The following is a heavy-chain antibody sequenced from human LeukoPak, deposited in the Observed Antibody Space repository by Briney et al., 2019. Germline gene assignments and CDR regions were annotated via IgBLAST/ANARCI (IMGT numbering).Heavy chain of an antibody. CDR1: GGTFSSYA. CDR2: IIPIFGTA. V-gene: IGHV1-69*01. D-gene: IGHD2-15*01. Sequence: GSSVKVSCKASGGTFSSYAISWVRQAPGQGLEWMGGIIPIFGTANYAQKFQGRVTITADESTSTAYMELSSLRSEDTAVYYCARERLHLGYCSGGSCYNWFDPWGQGTLVTVSS. J-gene: IGHJ5*02. CDR3: ARERLHLGYCSGGSCYNWFDP.